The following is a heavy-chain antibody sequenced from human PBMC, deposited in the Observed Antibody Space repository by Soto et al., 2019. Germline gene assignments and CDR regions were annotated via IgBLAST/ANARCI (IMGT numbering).Heavy chain of an antibody. V-gene: IGHV4-31*03. Sequence: QVQLQESGPGLVKPSQTLSLTCTVSGGSISSGGYYWSWIRQHPGKGLEWIGYIYYSGSTYYNPSLKSRVTISVDTSKNQFSLKLSSVTAADTAVYYCARLLSRYNWNYGAFGFDYWGQGTLVTVSS. CDR3: ARLLSRYNWNYGAFGFDY. D-gene: IGHD1-7*01. J-gene: IGHJ4*02. CDR1: GGSISSGGYY. CDR2: IYYSGST.